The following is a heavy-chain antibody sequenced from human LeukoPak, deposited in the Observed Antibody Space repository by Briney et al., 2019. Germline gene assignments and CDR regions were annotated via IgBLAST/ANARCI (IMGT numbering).Heavy chain of an antibody. CDR3: ARDGARYYFDY. CDR2: ISYDGSNK. Sequence: RRSLRLSCAASGFTFSSYAMHWVRQAPGKGLEWVAVISYDGSNKYYADSVKGRFTISRDNSKNTLYLQMNSLRAEDTAVYYCARDGARYYFDYWGEGNLVTVSS. J-gene: IGHJ4*02. V-gene: IGHV3-30-3*01. D-gene: IGHD1-26*01. CDR1: GFTFSSYA.